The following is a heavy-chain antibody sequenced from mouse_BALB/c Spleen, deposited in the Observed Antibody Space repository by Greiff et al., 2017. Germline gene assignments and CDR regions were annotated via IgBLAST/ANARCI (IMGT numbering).Heavy chain of an antibody. V-gene: IGHV5-4*02. Sequence: EVQLVESGGGLVKPGGSLKLSCAASGFTFSDYYMYWVRQTPEKRLEWVATISDGGSYTYYPDSVKGRFTISRDNAKNNLYLQMSSLKSEDTAMYYCARDEEDAMDYWGQGTSVTVSS. J-gene: IGHJ4*01. CDR3: ARDEEDAMDY. CDR2: ISDGGSYT. CDR1: GFTFSDYY.